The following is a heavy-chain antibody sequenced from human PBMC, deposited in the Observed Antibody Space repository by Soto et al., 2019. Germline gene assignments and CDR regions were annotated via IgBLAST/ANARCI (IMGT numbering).Heavy chain of an antibody. CDR1: GGSISSYY. Sequence: SETLSLTCTVSGGSISSYYWNWIRQPPGRGLEWIGFIYYSGTTNYNPSLNSRVTISVDTSKNQFSTKLRSVTAADTAVYYCARSPGSKTANNFDYWGQGTLVTVSS. D-gene: IGHD2-21*02. J-gene: IGHJ4*02. CDR2: IYYSGTT. CDR3: ARSPGSKTANNFDY. V-gene: IGHV4-59*08.